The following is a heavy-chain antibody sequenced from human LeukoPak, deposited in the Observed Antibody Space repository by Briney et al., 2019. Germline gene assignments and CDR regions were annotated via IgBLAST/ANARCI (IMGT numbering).Heavy chain of an antibody. V-gene: IGHV3-48*01. Sequence: PGGSLRLSCAASGFTFGSYSMNWVRQAPGKGLEWVSYISSSSSTIYYADSVKGRFTISRDNAKNSLYLQMNSLRAEDTAVYYCARISGWPHSVYYFDYWGQGTLVTVSS. D-gene: IGHD6-19*01. CDR3: ARISGWPHSVYYFDY. CDR1: GFTFGSYS. CDR2: ISSSSSTI. J-gene: IGHJ4*02.